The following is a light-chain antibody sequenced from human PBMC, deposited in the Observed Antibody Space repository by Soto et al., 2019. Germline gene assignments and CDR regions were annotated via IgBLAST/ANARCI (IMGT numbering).Light chain of an antibody. J-gene: IGKJ4*01. CDR2: GAF. Sequence: EIVLTQSPATLSLSPGEGATLSCRASQSVSTYLAWYQQKPGQAHRLLIYGAFNRATGIPARFSGSGSGTDFTLTISSLEPEDFAVYYCQQGGSFGGGTKVEIK. CDR3: QQGGS. CDR1: QSVSTY. V-gene: IGKV3-11*01.